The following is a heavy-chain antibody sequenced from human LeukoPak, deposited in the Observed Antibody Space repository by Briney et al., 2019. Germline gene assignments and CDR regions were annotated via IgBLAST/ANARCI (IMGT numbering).Heavy chain of an antibody. J-gene: IGHJ3*02. Sequence: PSETLSLTCAVYGGSFSGYYWSWIRQPPGKGLEWIGEINHSGSTNYNPSLKSRVTISVDTSKNQFSLKLSSVTAADTAVYYCARHGIDILTGYYKGAFDIWGQGTMVTVSS. D-gene: IGHD3-9*01. CDR1: GGSFSGYY. CDR2: INHSGST. CDR3: ARHGIDILTGYYKGAFDI. V-gene: IGHV4-34*01.